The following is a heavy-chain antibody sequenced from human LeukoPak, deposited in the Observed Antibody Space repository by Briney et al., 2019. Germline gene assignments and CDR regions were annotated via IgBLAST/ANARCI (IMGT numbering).Heavy chain of an antibody. V-gene: IGHV3-7*03. D-gene: IGHD3-22*01. Sequence: PGGSLRLSCAASGFTFSSYWMSWVRQAPGKGLEWVANIKQDGSEKYYVDSVKGRFTISRDNSKNTLYLQMNSLRAEDTAVYYCARSTYYYDSSGYRSYAFDIWGQGTMVTVSS. CDR2: IKQDGSEK. CDR3: ARSTYYYDSSGYRSYAFDI. CDR1: GFTFSSYW. J-gene: IGHJ3*02.